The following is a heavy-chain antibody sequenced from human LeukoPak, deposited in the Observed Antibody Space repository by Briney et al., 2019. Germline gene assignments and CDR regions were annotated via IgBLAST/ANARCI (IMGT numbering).Heavy chain of an antibody. CDR3: ARAAIAAARIYYYMDV. D-gene: IGHD6-13*01. CDR1: GFTFSSYS. CDR2: ISSSSSYI. Sequence: GGSLRLSCAASGFTFSSYSMNWVRQAPGKWLEWVSSISSSSSYIYYADSVKGRFTISRDNVKNSLYLQMNSLRAEDTAVYYCARAAIAAARIYYYMDVWGKGTTVTVSS. J-gene: IGHJ6*03. V-gene: IGHV3-21*01.